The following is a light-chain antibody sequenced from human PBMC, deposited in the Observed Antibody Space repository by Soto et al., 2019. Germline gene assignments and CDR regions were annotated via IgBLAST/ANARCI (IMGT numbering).Light chain of an antibody. CDR2: EVN. CDR1: SSDVGGYNY. Sequence: QSALTQPASVSGSPGQSITISCTGTSSDVGGYNYVSWYQQHPGNAPRLMIYEVNNRPSGVPNRFSGSKSGNTASLTISGLQDEDEADYYCSSKTSSRTPFVLGTGTKVTGL. J-gene: IGLJ1*01. CDR3: SSKTSSRTPFV. V-gene: IGLV2-14*01.